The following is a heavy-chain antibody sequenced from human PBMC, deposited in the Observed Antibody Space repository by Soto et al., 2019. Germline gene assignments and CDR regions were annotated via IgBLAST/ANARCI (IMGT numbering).Heavy chain of an antibody. CDR3: ARAHGDYEVAFDI. Sequence: EVQLVESGGGLVQPGGSLRLSCAASGFTFSSYSMNWVRQAPGKGLEWVSYISSSSSTIYYADSVKGRFTISRDNAKNSLDLQMNSLRDEDTAVYYCARAHGDYEVAFDIWGQGTMVTVSS. J-gene: IGHJ3*02. CDR2: ISSSSSTI. V-gene: IGHV3-48*02. D-gene: IGHD4-17*01. CDR1: GFTFSSYS.